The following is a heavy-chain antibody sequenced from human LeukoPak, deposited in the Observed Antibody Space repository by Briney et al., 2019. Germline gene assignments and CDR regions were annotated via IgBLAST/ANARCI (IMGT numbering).Heavy chain of an antibody. Sequence: GGSLRLSCAASGLTVSSNYMSLVRQAPGEGLERDSVIYSGGSTYYADSVKGRFTISRDNSKSTLYLQMNSLRAEDTAVYYCAREVSSSGYYTIDYYFDYWGQGTLVSVSS. V-gene: IGHV3-66*02. CDR3: AREVSSSGYYTIDYYFDY. CDR1: GLTVSSNY. J-gene: IGHJ4*02. D-gene: IGHD3-22*01. CDR2: IYSGGST.